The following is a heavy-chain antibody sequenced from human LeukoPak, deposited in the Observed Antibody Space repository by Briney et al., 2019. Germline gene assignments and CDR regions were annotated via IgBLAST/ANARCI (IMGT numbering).Heavy chain of an antibody. CDR1: GFTFSSYS. Sequence: GGSLRLSCAASGFTFSSYSMNWVRQAPGKGLEWVSSISSSSSYIYYADSVKGRFTISRDNAKNSLYLQMNSLRAEDTAVYYCARDSGPLYDYETYWGQGTLVTVSS. CDR3: ARDSGPLYDYETY. CDR2: ISSSSSYI. J-gene: IGHJ4*02. V-gene: IGHV3-21*01. D-gene: IGHD4-17*01.